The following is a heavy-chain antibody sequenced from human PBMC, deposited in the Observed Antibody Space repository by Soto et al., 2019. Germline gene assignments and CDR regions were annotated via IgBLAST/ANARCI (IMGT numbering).Heavy chain of an antibody. J-gene: IGHJ4*02. Sequence: QVQLQESGPGLVKPSQTLSLTCTVSGGSISSGGSYWSWIRQHPGKGLEWIGYVYYSGSPYYNPSLKSRVTRSVDTSKNQFSLKLSSVTSADTAVYYCARGSVVAATLFDYWGQGTLVTVSS. V-gene: IGHV4-31*03. D-gene: IGHD2-15*01. CDR1: GGSISSGGSY. CDR2: VYYSGSP. CDR3: ARGSVVAATLFDY.